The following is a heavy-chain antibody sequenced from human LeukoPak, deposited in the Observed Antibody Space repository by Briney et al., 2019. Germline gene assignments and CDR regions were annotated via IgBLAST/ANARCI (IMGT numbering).Heavy chain of an antibody. CDR2: ISGSGGST. D-gene: IGHD4-17*01. CDR1: GFTFSPFTNFA. CDR3: AKGHSDFGIGFDG. J-gene: IGHJ4*02. Sequence: GGSLRLSCAASGFTFSPFTNFAMSWVRQAPGEGLECVSVISGSGGSTYYADSVKGRFTISRDNSKKTVDLQMNSLRAEDTAVYFCAKGHSDFGIGFDGWGQGTLVTVSS. V-gene: IGHV3-23*01.